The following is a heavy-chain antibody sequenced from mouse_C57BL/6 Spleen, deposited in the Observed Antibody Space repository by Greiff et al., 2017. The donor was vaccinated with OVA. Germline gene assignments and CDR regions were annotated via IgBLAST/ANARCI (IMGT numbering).Heavy chain of an antibody. Sequence: EVQVVESGEGLVKPGGSLKLSCAASGFTFSSYAMSWVRQTPEKRLEWVAYISSGGDYIYYADTVKGRFTISSDNARNTLYLQLSSLKSEDTAMYYCTRGGGNLAWFAYWGQGTLVTVSA. D-gene: IGHD2-1*01. CDR2: ISSGGDYI. J-gene: IGHJ3*01. CDR1: GFTFSSYA. CDR3: TRGGGNLAWFAY. V-gene: IGHV5-9-1*02.